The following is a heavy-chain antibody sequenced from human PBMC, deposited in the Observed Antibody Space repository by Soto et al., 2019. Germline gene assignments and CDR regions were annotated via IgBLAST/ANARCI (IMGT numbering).Heavy chain of an antibody. CDR3: ARADLMMGYFYY. Sequence: PGGSLRLSCAASGFTFSSYSMNWVRQAPGKGLEWVSSISSSSSYIYYADSVKGRFTISRDNAKNSLYLQMNSLRAEDTAVYYCARADLMMGYFYYWGQGTLVTVSS. CDR2: ISSSSSYI. V-gene: IGHV3-21*01. D-gene: IGHD3-16*01. CDR1: GFTFSSYS. J-gene: IGHJ4*02.